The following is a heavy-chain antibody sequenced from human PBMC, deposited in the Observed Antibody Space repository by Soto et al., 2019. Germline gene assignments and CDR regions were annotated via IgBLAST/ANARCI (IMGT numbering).Heavy chain of an antibody. CDR1: GISISNYY. CDR3: AGTTVTKPLYY. J-gene: IGHJ4*02. Sequence: PSKTQSLTCTVSGISISNYYSRCIRQPPGKRREWIGYIYYSGSTNYNPSLKSRVTISVDTSKNQFSLKLSSVTAADTAVYYCAGTTVTKPLYYWGEGTLVTVGS. V-gene: IGHV4-59*01. D-gene: IGHD4-17*01. CDR2: IYYSGST.